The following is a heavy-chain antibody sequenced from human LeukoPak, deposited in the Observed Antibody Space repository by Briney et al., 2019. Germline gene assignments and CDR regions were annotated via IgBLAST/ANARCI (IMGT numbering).Heavy chain of an antibody. J-gene: IGHJ3*02. V-gene: IGHV4-59*11. D-gene: IGHD3-3*01. Sequence: SETLSLICTVSGGSISSHYWSWIRQPPGKGLEWIGYIYYSGSTNYNPSLKSRVTISVDTSKNQFSLKLSSVTAADTAVYYCARGIYDFWGGYSFDIWGQGTMVTVSS. CDR1: GGSISSHY. CDR3: ARGIYDFWGGYSFDI. CDR2: IYYSGST.